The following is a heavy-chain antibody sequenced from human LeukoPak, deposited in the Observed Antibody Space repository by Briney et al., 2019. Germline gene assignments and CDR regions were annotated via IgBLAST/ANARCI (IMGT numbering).Heavy chain of an antibody. Sequence: PSETLSLTCTVSGGSISSSSYYWGWIRQPPGKGLEWIGSIYYSGSTYYNPSLKSRVTISVDTSKNQFSLKLSSVTAADTAVCYCARHSVWGSSGFDYWGQGTLVTVSS. J-gene: IGHJ4*02. D-gene: IGHD3-22*01. CDR2: IYYSGST. V-gene: IGHV4-39*01. CDR3: ARHSVWGSSGFDY. CDR1: GGSISSSSYY.